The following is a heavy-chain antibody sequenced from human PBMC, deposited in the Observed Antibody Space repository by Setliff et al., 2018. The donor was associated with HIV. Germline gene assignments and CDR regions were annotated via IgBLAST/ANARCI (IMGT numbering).Heavy chain of an antibody. V-gene: IGHV1-18*01. CDR2: ISTYNGNT. Sequence: GASVKVSCKASGDTFSSYAISWVRQAPGQGLEWMGWISTYNGNTNYAQDLQGRVTLSTDTSTSTAYLELRSLSSDDTAVYYCARSRDYYDSSGYYYYYYYMDVWGKGTTVTVSS. CDR3: ARSRDYYDSSGYYYYYYYMDV. J-gene: IGHJ6*03. D-gene: IGHD3-22*01. CDR1: GDTFSSYA.